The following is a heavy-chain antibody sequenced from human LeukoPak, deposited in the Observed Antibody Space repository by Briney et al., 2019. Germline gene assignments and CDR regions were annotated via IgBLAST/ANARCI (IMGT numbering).Heavy chain of an antibody. D-gene: IGHD6-19*01. Sequence: PSEALSLTCTVSGYSISSGYYWGWIRQPPGKGLEWVGSIYYSGSTYYNPSLKSRVTISVDTSKNQFSLKLSSVTAADTAVYYCARHRFSAVAGIDYWGQGTLVTVSS. V-gene: IGHV4-38-2*02. J-gene: IGHJ4*02. CDR3: ARHRFSAVAGIDY. CDR2: IYYSGST. CDR1: GYSISSGYY.